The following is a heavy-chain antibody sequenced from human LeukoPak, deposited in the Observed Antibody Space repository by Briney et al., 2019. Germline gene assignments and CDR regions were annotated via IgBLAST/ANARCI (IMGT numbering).Heavy chain of an antibody. Sequence: PSETLSLTCAVYGGSFSDYYWSWIRQPPGKGLEWIGEINHSGSTNSNPSLKSRVTISVDTSKNQFSLKLSSVTAADTAVYYCARFYGDYVNWFDPWGQGTLVTVSS. D-gene: IGHD4-17*01. CDR2: INHSGST. J-gene: IGHJ5*02. V-gene: IGHV4-34*01. CDR3: ARFYGDYVNWFDP. CDR1: GGSFSDYY.